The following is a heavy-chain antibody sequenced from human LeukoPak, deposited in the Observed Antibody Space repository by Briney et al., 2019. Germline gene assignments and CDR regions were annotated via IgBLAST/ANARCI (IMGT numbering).Heavy chain of an antibody. Sequence: GGSLRLSCAASGFTVSSNYMSWVRQAPGKGLEWVSVIYSGGSTYYADSVKGRFTISRDNSKNTLYLQMNSLRAEDTAVYYCARARSGSSNKRYYYYYMDVWGKGTTVTVSS. D-gene: IGHD1-26*01. CDR2: IYSGGST. CDR3: ARARSGSSNKRYYYYYMDV. V-gene: IGHV3-53*01. J-gene: IGHJ6*03. CDR1: GFTVSSNY.